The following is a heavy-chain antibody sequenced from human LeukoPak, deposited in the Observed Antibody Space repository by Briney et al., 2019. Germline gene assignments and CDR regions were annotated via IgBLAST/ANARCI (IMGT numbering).Heavy chain of an antibody. V-gene: IGHV3-21*01. CDR3: ARSKIYGDYYEALFQH. CDR2: ISSSSSYI. CDR1: GFTFSSYS. D-gene: IGHD4-17*01. Sequence: SGGSLRLSCAASGFTFSSYSMNWVRQAPGKGLEWVSSISSSSSYIYYADSVRGRFTISRDNAKNSLYLQMNSLRAEDTAVYYCARSKIYGDYYEALFQHWGQGTLVTVSS. J-gene: IGHJ1*01.